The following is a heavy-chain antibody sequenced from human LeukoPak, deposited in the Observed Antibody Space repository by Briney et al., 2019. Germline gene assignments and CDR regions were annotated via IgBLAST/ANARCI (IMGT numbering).Heavy chain of an antibody. CDR2: ISGSGGNT. CDR1: GFTFSTYA. CDR3: AKHFSVTSKSFDY. J-gene: IGHJ4*02. V-gene: IGHV3-23*01. D-gene: IGHD4-17*01. Sequence: PGGSLRLSCAASGFTFSTYAMSWVRQAPGKGLEWVSAISGSGGNTYYADSVKGRFTISRDNSKNTLYLQVNSLRAEDTAIYYCAKHFSVTSKSFDYWGQGTLVTVSS.